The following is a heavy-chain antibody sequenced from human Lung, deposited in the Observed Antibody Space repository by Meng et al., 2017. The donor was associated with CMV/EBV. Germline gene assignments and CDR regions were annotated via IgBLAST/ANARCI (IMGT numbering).Heavy chain of an antibody. D-gene: IGHD3-3*01. Sequence: SETLSLXXTVSGGSVSTSSSYWSWIRQPPGKGLEWIGFIYNSGSTNDNPSPKSRVTISVDTSKNQFSLKLTSVTVADTAVYYCARGFYDFWSGFGAVDYWGQGXLVXVSS. J-gene: IGHJ4*02. CDR2: IYNSGST. CDR3: ARGFYDFWSGFGAVDY. V-gene: IGHV4-61*01. CDR1: GGSVSTSSSY.